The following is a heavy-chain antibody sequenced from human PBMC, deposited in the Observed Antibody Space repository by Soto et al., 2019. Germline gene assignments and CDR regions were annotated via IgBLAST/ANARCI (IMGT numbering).Heavy chain of an antibody. CDR1: GYTFTSYD. Sequence: QVQLVQSGAEVKKPGASVKVSCKASGYTFTSYDISWVRQATGQGLEWMGWMNPNSGYTGYAQKFQGRVTMTRNTSITTAYMELSSLRTEDTAVYYCSKIPLLGRCRGWWDFYYGMDVWGQGTTVTVSS. CDR2: MNPNSGYT. D-gene: IGHD6-19*01. V-gene: IGHV1-8*01. J-gene: IGHJ6*02. CDR3: SKIPLLGRCRGWWDFYYGMDV.